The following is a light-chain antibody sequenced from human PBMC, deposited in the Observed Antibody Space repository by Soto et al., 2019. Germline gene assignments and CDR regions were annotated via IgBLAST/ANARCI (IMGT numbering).Light chain of an antibody. V-gene: IGKV3-11*01. J-gene: IGKJ4*01. CDR2: DAS. CDR3: NQRSNWPLT. Sequence: EIVLTQSPATLSLSPGERATLSCRASQSVSNSLAWYQHKVGQAPRLLIYDASNRATGIPARFSGSGSGTDFTLTISSLEPEDFAVYYCNQRSNWPLTFGGGTKVEFK. CDR1: QSVSNS.